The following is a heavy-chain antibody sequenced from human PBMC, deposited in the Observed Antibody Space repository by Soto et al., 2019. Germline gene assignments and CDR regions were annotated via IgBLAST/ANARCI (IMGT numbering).Heavy chain of an antibody. CDR2: ISGSGGST. D-gene: IGHD3-9*01. Sequence: PGGSLRLSCAASGFTFSSYAMSWVRQAPGKGLEWVSAISGSGGSTYYADSVKGRFTISRDNSKNTLYLQMNSLRAEDTAVYYCAKLMSGRYFDGFGFAFDIWGQGTMVTVSS. V-gene: IGHV3-23*01. CDR1: GFTFSSYA. J-gene: IGHJ3*02. CDR3: AKLMSGRYFDGFGFAFDI.